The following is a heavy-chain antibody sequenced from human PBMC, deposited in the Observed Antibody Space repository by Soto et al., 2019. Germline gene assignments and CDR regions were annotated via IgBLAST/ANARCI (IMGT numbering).Heavy chain of an antibody. CDR3: ARDHYYNTSGYWSGLDY. CDR2: ISAHNSNT. D-gene: IGHD3-22*01. V-gene: IGHV1-18*04. J-gene: IGHJ4*02. Sequence: QVQVVQSGAEVKKPGASVKVSCKTSGYSFTSYGISWLRQAPGQGLEWMAWISAHNSNTDSAQKVRGRVTLTTDTSTSTAYMELRSLRSDDTAVYYCARDHYYNTSGYWSGLDYWGQGTLVTVSS. CDR1: GYSFTSYG.